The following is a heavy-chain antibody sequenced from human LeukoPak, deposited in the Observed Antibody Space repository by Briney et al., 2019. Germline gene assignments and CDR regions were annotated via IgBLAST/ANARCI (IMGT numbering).Heavy chain of an antibody. V-gene: IGHV3-48*01. Sequence: GGSLRLSCAASGFTFSSYWMSWVRQAPGKGLEWVSYISSSSGTIYYADSVKGRFTISRDNAENSMYLLMKSLRAEDTAVYYCVRGYYDIVTAYFALYYYGMDVWGQGTTVTVSS. CDR3: VRGYYDIVTAYFALYYYGMDV. CDR1: GFTFSSYW. J-gene: IGHJ6*02. CDR2: ISSSSGTI. D-gene: IGHD3-9*01.